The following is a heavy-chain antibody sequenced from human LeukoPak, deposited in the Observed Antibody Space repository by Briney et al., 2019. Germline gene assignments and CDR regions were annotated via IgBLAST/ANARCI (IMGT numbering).Heavy chain of an antibody. J-gene: IGHJ4*02. D-gene: IGHD3-16*01. V-gene: IGHV3-48*03. CDR3: ATGGPLPSDY. CDR2: ISSSGSTI. Sequence: GGSLRLSCAASGFTFSSYEMNWVRQAPGKGLEWVSYISSSGSTIYYADSVKGRFTISRDNAKNSLFLQMNSLRAEDSAVYYCATGGPLPSDYWGQGTLVTVSS. CDR1: GFTFSSYE.